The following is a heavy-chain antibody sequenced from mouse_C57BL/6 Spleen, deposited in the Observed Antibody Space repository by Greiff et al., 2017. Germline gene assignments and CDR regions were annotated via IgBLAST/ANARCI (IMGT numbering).Heavy chain of an antibody. CDR1: GFTFSSYA. CDR2: ISDGGSYT. Sequence: DVMLVESGGGLVKPGGSLKLSCAASGFTFSSYAMSWVRQTPEKRLEWVATISDGGSYTYYPDNVKGRFTISRDNAKNNLYLQMSHLKSEDTAMYYCARGGYYSNYEFAYWGQGTLVTVSA. J-gene: IGHJ3*01. CDR3: ARGGYYSNYEFAY. D-gene: IGHD2-5*01. V-gene: IGHV5-4*03.